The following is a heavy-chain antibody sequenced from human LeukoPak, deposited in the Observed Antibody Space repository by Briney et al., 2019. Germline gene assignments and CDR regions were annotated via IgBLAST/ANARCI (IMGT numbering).Heavy chain of an antibody. Sequence: SVKVSCETSGDMFSNDAISWVRQAPGQGPEWMGDIIPKFGTTNYAQKFRGRVSITTDDSTTTAYMELSGLKSDDTAVYYCVRRSRQPRHAYFDYWGLGTLVTVSS. CDR1: GDMFSNDA. J-gene: IGHJ4*02. CDR2: IIPKFGTT. V-gene: IGHV1-69*05. CDR3: VRRSRQPRHAYFDY. D-gene: IGHD6-25*01.